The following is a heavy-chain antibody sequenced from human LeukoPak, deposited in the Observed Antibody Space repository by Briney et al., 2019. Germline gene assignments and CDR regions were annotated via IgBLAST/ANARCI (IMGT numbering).Heavy chain of an antibody. CDR3: ARDGRTYYDVLTGYFVHWYFDL. J-gene: IGHJ2*01. CDR2: ISAYNGNS. D-gene: IGHD3-9*01. V-gene: IGHV1-18*04. CDR1: GSTFSSYA. Sequence: ASVKVSCKASGSTFSSYAINWVRQAPGQGLEWMGWISAYNGNSNYAQNFQGRVTMTTDTSTSTAYLELRSLRSDDTAVYYCARDGRTYYDVLTGYFVHWYFDLWGRGTLVTVSS.